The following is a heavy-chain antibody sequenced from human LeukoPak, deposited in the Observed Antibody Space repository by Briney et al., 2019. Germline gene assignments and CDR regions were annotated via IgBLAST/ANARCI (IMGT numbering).Heavy chain of an antibody. J-gene: IGHJ4*02. CDR1: GGSISSYY. D-gene: IGHD2-8*01. CDR3: ARLNAGFDY. V-gene: IGHV4-59*08. CDR2: IYYSGST. Sequence: SETLSLTCTVSGGSISSYYWSWIRQPPGKGLEWIGYIYYSGSTNYNPPLKSRATISVDTSQNQFSLKLSSVTVADTAVYYCARLNAGFDYWGEGTLVTVSS.